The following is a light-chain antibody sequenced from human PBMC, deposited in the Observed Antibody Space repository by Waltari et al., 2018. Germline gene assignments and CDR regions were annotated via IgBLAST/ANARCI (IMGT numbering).Light chain of an antibody. CDR1: QSISFP. CDR3: QQSYTTPLT. V-gene: IGKV1-39*01. Sequence: QMNQSPFSLSASVGDRVTISCRASQSISFPLNWYQQKLGQAPRLLIYGASSLQFGVPSKFSGSGSGTDFTLTISGLQPDDIATYYCQQSYTTPLTFGGGTKVEIK. J-gene: IGKJ4*01. CDR2: GAS.